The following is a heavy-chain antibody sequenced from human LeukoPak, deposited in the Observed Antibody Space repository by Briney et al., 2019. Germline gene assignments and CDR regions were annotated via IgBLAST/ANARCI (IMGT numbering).Heavy chain of an antibody. CDR3: AKDPQIQLWPPFDY. V-gene: IGHV3-30*18. CDR2: ISYDGSNK. J-gene: IGHJ4*02. Sequence: SCKASGYTFTSYYMHWVRQAPGKGLEWVAVISYDGSNKYYADSVKGRFTISRDNSKNTLYLQMNSLRAEDTAVYYCAKDPQIQLWPPFDYWGQGTLVTVSS. CDR1: GYTFTSYY. D-gene: IGHD5-18*01.